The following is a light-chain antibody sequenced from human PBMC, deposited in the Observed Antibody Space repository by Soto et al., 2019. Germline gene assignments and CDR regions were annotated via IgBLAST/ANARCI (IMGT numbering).Light chain of an antibody. CDR3: QQYGSSPWT. CDR2: GAS. V-gene: IGKV3-20*01. J-gene: IGKJ1*01. Sequence: ENVLTQSPGTLSLSPWERVTLSCRASQSVSSNYLAWYQQKPGQAPRLLIYGASVRATGIPDRFNGSGSGTDFTLTISRLEPEDFAVYYCQQYGSSPWTFGQGTKVDIK. CDR1: QSVSSNY.